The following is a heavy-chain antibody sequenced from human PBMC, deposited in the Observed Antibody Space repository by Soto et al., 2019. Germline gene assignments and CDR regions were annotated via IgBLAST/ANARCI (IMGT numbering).Heavy chain of an antibody. V-gene: IGHV4-34*01. CDR3: ARGGERITIFGVVIRPDYYGMDV. Sequence: LSLTCALYGGSFSGYYWSWLRQPPGKGLEWIGEINHSGSTNYNPSLKSRVTISVDTSKNQFSLKLSSVSAAGTAVYYCARGGERITIFGVVIRPDYYGMDVWGQGTTVTVSS. CDR2: INHSGST. CDR1: GGSFSGYY. D-gene: IGHD3-3*01. J-gene: IGHJ6*02.